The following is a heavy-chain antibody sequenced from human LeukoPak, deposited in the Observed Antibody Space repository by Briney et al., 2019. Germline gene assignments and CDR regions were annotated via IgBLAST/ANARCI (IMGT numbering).Heavy chain of an antibody. Sequence: GGSLRLSCAASGFTVSSNYMSWVRQAPGKGLEWVSVIYSGGSTYYADSVKGRLTISRDNSKNTLYLQMNSLRAEDTAVYYCARGRAMVRGAASNWGQGTLVTVSS. CDR2: IYSGGST. V-gene: IGHV3-53*01. D-gene: IGHD3-10*01. CDR3: ARGRAMVRGAASN. CDR1: GFTVSSNY. J-gene: IGHJ4*02.